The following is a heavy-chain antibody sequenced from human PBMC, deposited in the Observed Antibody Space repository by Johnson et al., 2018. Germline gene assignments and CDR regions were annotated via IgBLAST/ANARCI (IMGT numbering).Heavy chain of an antibody. CDR3: AKAPRSDYYDSSGYSEYFQH. V-gene: IGHV3-30*18. D-gene: IGHD3-22*01. CDR2: ISYDGLNK. CDR1: GFTFSSYG. Sequence: QVQLGQSGGGVVQPGRSLRLSCAASGFTFSSYGMHWVRQAPGKGLEWVAVISYDGLNKYYADSVKGRFTIPRDNSKNTLYLQMNSLRAEDTAVYYCAKAPRSDYYDSSGYSEYFQHWGQGTLVTVSS. J-gene: IGHJ1*01.